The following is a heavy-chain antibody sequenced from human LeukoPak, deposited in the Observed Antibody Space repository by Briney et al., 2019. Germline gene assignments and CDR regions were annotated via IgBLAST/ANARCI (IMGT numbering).Heavy chain of an antibody. V-gene: IGHV3-23*01. J-gene: IGHJ5*02. CDR2: ISGPGGTT. D-gene: IGHD6-13*01. CDR1: GFTFRSYA. CDR3: AKAPWPGAVAGSQRGNWIDP. Sequence: HPGGSLRLPCAASGFTFRSYAMTWVRQAAGGGLDWVSTISGPGGTTYYAESVKGRFTVSRDNVKNTLSLHMNILTAEDTAVYYCAKAPWPGAVAGSQRGNWIDPWGQGTLVTVSS.